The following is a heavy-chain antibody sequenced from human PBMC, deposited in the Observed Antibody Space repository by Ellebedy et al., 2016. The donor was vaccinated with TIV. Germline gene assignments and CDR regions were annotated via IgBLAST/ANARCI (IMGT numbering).Heavy chain of an antibody. D-gene: IGHD3-16*01. Sequence: SQTLSLTXTVSGDPMPDSYWSWVRQAQGKGLEWIGFIYHSGNTNSNPSLKSRVTMSMDTSKNHFSLKLTSVTAEDSAMYYCARDLGLIDAFDVWGQGTMVTVSS. J-gene: IGHJ3*01. V-gene: IGHV4-59*01. CDR2: IYHSGNT. CDR3: ARDLGLIDAFDV. CDR1: GDPMPDSY.